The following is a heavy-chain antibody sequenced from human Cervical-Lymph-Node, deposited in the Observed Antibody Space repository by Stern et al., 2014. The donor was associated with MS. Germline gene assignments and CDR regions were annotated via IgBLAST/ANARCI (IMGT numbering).Heavy chain of an antibody. CDR2: VHYSGST. D-gene: IGHD2-21*01. Sequence: QVQLVESGPGLVKPSETLSLTCTVSDGPISGDFWNWIRQFPGKGLEWIGYVHYSGSTKYNPSLKSRVTISIDTSVSQFSLNLSSVTTADTAVYYCARGIGGARGYYDYWGHGALVTAAS. V-gene: IGHV4-59*08. CDR3: ARGIGGARGYYDY. CDR1: DGPISGDF. J-gene: IGHJ4*01.